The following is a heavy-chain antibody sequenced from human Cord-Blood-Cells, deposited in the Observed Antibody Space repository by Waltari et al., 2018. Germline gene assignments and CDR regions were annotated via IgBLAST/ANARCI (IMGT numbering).Heavy chain of an antibody. Sequence: QVQLVESGGGVVQPGSSLRLSCAASGFTFSSYAMHWVRLAPGKGLEWVAVISYDGSNKYYADSVEGRFAISRDHSKNTLYLQMNSLRAEDTAVYYCARGWGLFDYWGQGTLVTVAS. CDR3: ARGWGLFDY. J-gene: IGHJ4*02. CDR2: ISYDGSNK. D-gene: IGHD3-16*01. V-gene: IGHV3-30*09. CDR1: GFTFSSYA.